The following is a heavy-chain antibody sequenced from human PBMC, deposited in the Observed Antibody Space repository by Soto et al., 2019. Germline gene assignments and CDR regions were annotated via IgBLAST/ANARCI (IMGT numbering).Heavy chain of an antibody. D-gene: IGHD3-22*01. CDR1: GYTFTMYD. V-gene: IGHV1-8*01. J-gene: IGHJ4*02. CDR2: MNPNSGNT. CDR3: ARGHHYYDSSGYYYVYYFDY. Sequence: ASVKVSCKASGYTFTMYDINGVLQSTGQWLEGMGWMNPNSGNTGYAQKFQGRVTMTRNTSISTAYMELSSLRSEDTAVYYCARGHHYYDSSGYYYVYYFDYWGQGTLVTVSS.